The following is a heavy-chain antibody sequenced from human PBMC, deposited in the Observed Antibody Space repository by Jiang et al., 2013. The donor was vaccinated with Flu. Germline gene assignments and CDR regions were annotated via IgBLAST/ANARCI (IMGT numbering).Heavy chain of an antibody. CDR3: ARVGYYDRVGDATDALDV. J-gene: IGHJ3*01. CDR1: GFTFIEFH. Sequence: VQLVESGGGLVQPGGSRRLSCEASGFTFIEFHMDWIRQAPGKGLEWIGRIRNKHHSFTVEYAASVKGRFIISRDNSKFSVSLQMNSLRTEDTAIYYCARVGYYDRVGDATDALDVWGQGTKVTVSS. CDR2: IRNKHHSFTV. V-gene: IGHV3-72*01. D-gene: IGHD3-3*01.